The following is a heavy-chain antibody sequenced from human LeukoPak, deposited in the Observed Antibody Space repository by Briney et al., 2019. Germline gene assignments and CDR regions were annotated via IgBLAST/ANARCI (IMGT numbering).Heavy chain of an antibody. CDR2: ISGSGGST. Sequence: GGSLRLSCAASGFTFSCYAMSWVRQAPGKGLEWVSAISGSGGSTYYADSVKGRFTISRDNSKNTLYLQMNSLRAEDTAVYYCAKGKVTMIERILDYWGQGTLVTVSS. CDR3: AKGKVTMIERILDY. J-gene: IGHJ4*02. V-gene: IGHV3-23*01. CDR1: GFTFSCYA. D-gene: IGHD3-22*01.